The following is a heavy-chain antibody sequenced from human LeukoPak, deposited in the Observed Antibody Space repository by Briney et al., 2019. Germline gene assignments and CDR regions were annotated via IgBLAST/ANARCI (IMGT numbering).Heavy chain of an antibody. CDR2: ITPNSGGT. V-gene: IGHV1-2*02. Sequence: WASVKVSCKASGFPFTGYYLHWVRQAPGQGLEWMGWITPNSGGTNYAQKFQGRVTLTRDTSISTVYMELNSLRSDDTAVYYCARIAADYYDMSGSKQGAFDIWGQGTLVTISS. D-gene: IGHD3-22*01. CDR1: GFPFTGYY. CDR3: ARIAADYYDMSGSKQGAFDI. J-gene: IGHJ3*02.